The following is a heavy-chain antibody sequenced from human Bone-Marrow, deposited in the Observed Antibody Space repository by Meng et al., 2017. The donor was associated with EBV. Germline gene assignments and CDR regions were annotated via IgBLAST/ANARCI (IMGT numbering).Heavy chain of an antibody. Sequence: QVYVEWCAAVVKTPGSVVKVPVKSSGGPFRNYAVSWVRQPAGQVLEWLGGFLPTLGAPNYAQKFHGRVTITADESTSTHYMDQSSLRSDDTAVYYCASESGRGYTPDYWGQGTLVTVSS. D-gene: IGHD3-10*01. CDR2: FLPTLGAP. J-gene: IGHJ4*02. CDR1: GGPFRNYA. CDR3: ASESGRGYTPDY. V-gene: IGHV1-69*01.